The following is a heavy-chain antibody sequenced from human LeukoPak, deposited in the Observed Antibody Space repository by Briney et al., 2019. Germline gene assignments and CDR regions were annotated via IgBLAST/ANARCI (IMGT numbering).Heavy chain of an antibody. D-gene: IGHD3-10*01. CDR3: AKDATWFGELGEAGGAFDY. Sequence: PGRSLRLSCAASGFTFSSYGMHWVRQAPGKGLEWVAVISYDGSNKYYADSAKGRFTISRGNSKNTLYLQMNSLRAEDTAVYYCAKDATWFGELGEAGGAFDYWGQGTLVTVSS. CDR1: GFTFSSYG. J-gene: IGHJ4*02. CDR2: ISYDGSNK. V-gene: IGHV3-30*18.